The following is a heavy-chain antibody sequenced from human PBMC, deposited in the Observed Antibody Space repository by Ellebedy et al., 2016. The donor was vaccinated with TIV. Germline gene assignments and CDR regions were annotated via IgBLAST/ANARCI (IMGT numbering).Heavy chain of an antibody. V-gene: IGHV4-30-4*01. CDR3: ARDHKPNSSGYYYGVEY. D-gene: IGHD3-22*01. CDR2: IYYSGNT. J-gene: IGHJ4*02. Sequence: SETLSLTCTVSGCSISSGAYCSIWVRQPPGKGLECIGFIYYSGNTYYNPSLKSRVTISVDTSKNQFSLKLSSVTAADTAIYYCARDHKPNSSGYYYGVEYWGQGTLVTVSS. CDR1: GCSISSGAYC.